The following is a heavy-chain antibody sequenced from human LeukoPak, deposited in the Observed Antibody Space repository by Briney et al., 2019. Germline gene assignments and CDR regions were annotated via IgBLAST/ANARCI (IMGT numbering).Heavy chain of an antibody. CDR3: ARGGWELLRRYFDL. CDR1: GDSIRSYY. V-gene: IGHV4-59*12. CDR2: IYYGGST. J-gene: IGHJ2*01. D-gene: IGHD1-26*01. Sequence: SETLSLTCTVSGDSIRSYYWSWIRQPPGKGLEWIGYIYYGGSTNYNPSLKSRVSISVDTSENQFSLKLSSVTAADTAVYYCARGGWELLRRYFDLWGRGTLVTVSS.